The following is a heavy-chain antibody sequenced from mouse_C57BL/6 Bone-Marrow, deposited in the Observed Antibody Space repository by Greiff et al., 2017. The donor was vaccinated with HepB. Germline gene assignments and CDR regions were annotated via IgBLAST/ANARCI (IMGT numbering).Heavy chain of an antibody. Sequence: QVQLKQPGAELVMPGASVKLSCKASGYTFTIYWMHWVKQRPGQGLEWIGEIDPSDSYTNYNQKFKGKSTLTVDKSSSTAYMQLSSLTSEDSAVYYCARLECTTVGAPYGYFDDWGTGTTVTVSS. CDR2: IDPSDSYT. CDR3: ARLECTTVGAPYGYFDD. J-gene: IGHJ1*03. D-gene: IGHD1-1*01. CDR1: GYTFTIYW. V-gene: IGHV1-69*01.